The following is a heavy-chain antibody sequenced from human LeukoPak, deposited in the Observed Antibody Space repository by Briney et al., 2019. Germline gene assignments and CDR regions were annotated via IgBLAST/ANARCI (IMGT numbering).Heavy chain of an antibody. CDR1: GFAFSDSW. D-gene: IGHD3-10*01. CDR2: IKGDGSAK. J-gene: IGHJ4*02. Sequence: GGSLRLSCAASGFAFSDSWMTWIRQAPGKGLEWVAFIKGDGSAKKYVDSVKGRFTISRDNAKNSLYLEMNSLRAEDTAVYYCARKVGDFWGQGTLVTVSS. V-gene: IGHV3-7*01. CDR3: ARKVGDF.